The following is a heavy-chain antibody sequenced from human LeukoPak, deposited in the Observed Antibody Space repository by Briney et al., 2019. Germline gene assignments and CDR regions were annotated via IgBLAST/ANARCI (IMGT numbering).Heavy chain of an antibody. V-gene: IGHV1-18*01. J-gene: IGHJ4*02. D-gene: IGHD3-3*01. CDR3: ARERTYYDFWSGYPKLDY. Sequence: ASVKVSCKASGYTFTSYGISWVRQAPGQGLGWMGWISAYNGNTNYAQRLQGRVTMTTDTSTSTAYMELRSLRSDDTAVYYCARERTYYDFWSGYPKLDYWGQGTLVTVSS. CDR2: ISAYNGNT. CDR1: GYTFTSYG.